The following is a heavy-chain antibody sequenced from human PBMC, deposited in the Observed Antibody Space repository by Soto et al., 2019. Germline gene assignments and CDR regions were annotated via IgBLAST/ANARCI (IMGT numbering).Heavy chain of an antibody. J-gene: IGHJ4*02. CDR2: IYYSGST. D-gene: IGHD5-18*01. CDR3: ARGGYSYGRNFDY. Sequence: QVQLQESGPGLVKPSETLSLTCTVSGGSISSYYWSWIRQPPGKGLEWIGYIYYSGSTNYNPSLKSRVTISVDTSKNQFSLKLSSVTAADTAVYYCARGGYSYGRNFDYWGQGTLVTVSS. CDR1: GGSISSYY. V-gene: IGHV4-59*01.